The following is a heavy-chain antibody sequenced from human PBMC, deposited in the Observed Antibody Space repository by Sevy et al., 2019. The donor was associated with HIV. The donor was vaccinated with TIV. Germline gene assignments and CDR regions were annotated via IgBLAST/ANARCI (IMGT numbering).Heavy chain of an antibody. CDR1: GFTFSGYG. CDR3: VRDNHGAFQ. J-gene: IGHJ4*02. CDR2: ISRNSTFR. Sequence: GGSLRLSCAASGFTFSGYGMHWVRQAPGKGLEWVSLISRNSTFRYYADSVKGRFSISRDNAKDSMWLQMNSLRVEDTAIYYCVRDNHGAFQWGQGILVTVSS. D-gene: IGHD3-3*02. V-gene: IGHV3-21*04.